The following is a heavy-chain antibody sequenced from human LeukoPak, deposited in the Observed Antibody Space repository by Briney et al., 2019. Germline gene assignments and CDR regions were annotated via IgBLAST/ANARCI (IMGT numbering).Heavy chain of an antibody. D-gene: IGHD6-13*01. Sequence: ASVKVSCKASGHTFTGYYMHWVRQAPGHALEWMGWINPNSGGTNYAQKFQGRVTMTRDTSISTAYMELSRLRSDDAAVYYCAREVISSGWFPFDYWGQGTLVTVSS. V-gene: IGHV1-2*02. CDR2: INPNSGGT. CDR3: AREVISSGWFPFDY. J-gene: IGHJ4*02. CDR1: GHTFTGYY.